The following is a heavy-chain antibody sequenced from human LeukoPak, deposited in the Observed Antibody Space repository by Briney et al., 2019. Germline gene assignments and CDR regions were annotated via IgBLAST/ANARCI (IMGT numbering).Heavy chain of an antibody. J-gene: IGHJ4*02. Sequence: PSETLSHTCAVYGGSFSGYYWSWIRQPPGKGLEWIGEINHSGSTNYNPSLKSRVTISVDTSKNQFSLKLSSVTAADTAVYYCARGKGWLQAYYFDYWGQGALVTVSS. CDR3: ARGKGWLQAYYFDY. CDR1: GGSFSGYY. V-gene: IGHV4-34*01. CDR2: INHSGST. D-gene: IGHD5-24*01.